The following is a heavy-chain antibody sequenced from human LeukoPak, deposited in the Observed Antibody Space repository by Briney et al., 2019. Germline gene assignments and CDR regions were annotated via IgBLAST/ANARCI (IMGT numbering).Heavy chain of an antibody. J-gene: IGHJ3*01. Sequence: PGRSLRLSCAASGFTFSSYGMHWVRQAPGKGLEWVAVIWYDGSNKYYADSVKGRFTISRDNSKNTLNLQMNSLRTEDTAVFYCAKPRDIDSWAFDVWGQGTMVTVSS. D-gene: IGHD2-15*01. CDR1: GFTFSSYG. CDR2: IWYDGSNK. V-gene: IGHV3-33*06. CDR3: AKPRDIDSWAFDV.